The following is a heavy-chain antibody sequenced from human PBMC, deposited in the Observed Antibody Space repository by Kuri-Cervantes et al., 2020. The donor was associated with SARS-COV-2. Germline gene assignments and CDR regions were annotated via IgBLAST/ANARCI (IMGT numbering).Heavy chain of an antibody. CDR1: GGSISSYY. CDR2: IYYGGST. J-gene: IGHJ4*02. V-gene: IGHV4-59*01. Sequence: SETLSLTCTVSGGSISSYYWSWIRQPPGKGLEWIGYIYYGGSTNYNPSLKSRVTISVDTSKNQFSLKLSSVTAADTAVYYCARANYYYDSSGWGCYFDYWGQGTLVTVSS. D-gene: IGHD3-22*01. CDR3: ARANYYYDSSGWGCYFDY.